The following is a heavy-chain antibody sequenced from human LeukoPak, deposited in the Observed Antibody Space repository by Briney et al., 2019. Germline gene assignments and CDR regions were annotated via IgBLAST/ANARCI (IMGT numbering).Heavy chain of an antibody. CDR3: AREVGATGLFDY. Sequence: SETLSLTCAVYGGSFSGYYWSWIRQPPGKGLEWIGEINHIGSTNYNPSLKSRVTISVDTSKNQFSLKLSSVTAADTAVYYCAREVGATGLFDYWGQGTLVTVSS. V-gene: IGHV4-34*01. J-gene: IGHJ4*02. D-gene: IGHD1-26*01. CDR1: GGSFSGYY. CDR2: INHIGST.